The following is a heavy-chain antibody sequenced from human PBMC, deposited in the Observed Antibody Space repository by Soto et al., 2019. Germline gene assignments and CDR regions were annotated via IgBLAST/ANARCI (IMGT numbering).Heavy chain of an antibody. D-gene: IGHD6-13*01. CDR3: ARPSSTPWNYFYYGMDV. CDR1: GYTFTSYG. Sequence: ASVKVSCKASGYTFTSYGISWVRQAPGQGLEWMGWISAYNGNTNYAQKLQGRVTMTTDTSTSTAYMEPRSLGSDDTAVYYCARPSSTPWNYFYYGMDVWGQGTTVTVSS. CDR2: ISAYNGNT. J-gene: IGHJ6*02. V-gene: IGHV1-18*01.